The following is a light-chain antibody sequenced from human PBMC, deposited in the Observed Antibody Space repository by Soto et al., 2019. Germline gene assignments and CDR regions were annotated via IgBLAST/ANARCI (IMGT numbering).Light chain of an antibody. V-gene: IGKV3D-15*01. J-gene: IGKJ2*01. CDR1: QSVGSN. CDR3: QQYIHWPET. CDR2: GAS. Sequence: EIVMTQSPATLSVCPRERATLSCRASQSVGSNLAWYQQKPGQAPSLLISGASTRATRIPARFSGSGSGTELTLTISSLQSEDFAVYYCQQYIHWPETFGQGTKVEMK.